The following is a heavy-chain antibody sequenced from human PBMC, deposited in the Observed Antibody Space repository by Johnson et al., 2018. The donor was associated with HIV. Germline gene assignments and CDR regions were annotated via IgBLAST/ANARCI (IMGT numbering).Heavy chain of an antibody. V-gene: IGHV3-30*14. CDR2: LSYDGTNT. CDR3: ASGVTARAPLLI. D-gene: IGHD6-6*01. CDR1: GFTFSSYA. J-gene: IGHJ3*02. Sequence: QVQLVESGGGVVQPGRSLRLSCAASGFTFSSYAMHWVRQAPGKGLEWVAVLSYDGTNTYYADSVRGRFTISRDNSRNTVSLQMIILRPKDTAMYYCASGVTARAPLLIWGQGTMVTVSS.